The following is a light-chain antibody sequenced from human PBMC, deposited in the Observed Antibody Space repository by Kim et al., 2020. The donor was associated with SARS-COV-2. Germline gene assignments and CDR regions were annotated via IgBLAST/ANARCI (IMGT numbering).Light chain of an antibody. Sequence: DIVMTQSPLSLPVTLGQPASISCRSSQSLVHTDGNIYLSWFHQRPGQSPRRLIYKVSTRDSGVPDRFSGSGSGTDFTLQISRVEAEDVGVYYCMQDTQGLTFGGGTKVDIK. J-gene: IGKJ4*01. CDR3: MQDTQGLT. V-gene: IGKV2-30*02. CDR2: KVS. CDR1: QSLVHTDGNIY.